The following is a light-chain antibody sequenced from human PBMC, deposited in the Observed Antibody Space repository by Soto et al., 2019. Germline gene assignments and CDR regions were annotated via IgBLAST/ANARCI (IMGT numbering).Light chain of an antibody. Sequence: DIQMTQSPSTLSASVGDRVTITCRASQSITDWLAWYQQKPGKAPKFLIYKASNLEGGVPSRFNRSGFGTEFNFPIRSVQPDDFATYYCQYWDDYSWTFGQGTKVEIK. CDR2: KAS. CDR1: QSITDW. V-gene: IGKV1-5*03. CDR3: QYWDDYSWT. J-gene: IGKJ1*01.